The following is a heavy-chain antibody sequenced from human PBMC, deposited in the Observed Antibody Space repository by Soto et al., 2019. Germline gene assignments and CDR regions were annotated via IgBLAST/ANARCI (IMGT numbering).Heavy chain of an antibody. J-gene: IGHJ6*02. Sequence: VASVKVSCKASGYTFTSYGISWVRQAPGQGLEWMGWISAYNGNTNYAQKLQGRVTMTTDTSTSTAYMELRSLRSDDTAVYYCARDKTIFGVVYGMDVWGQGTTVTVSS. V-gene: IGHV1-18*01. CDR1: GYTFTSYG. CDR2: ISAYNGNT. D-gene: IGHD3-3*01. CDR3: ARDKTIFGVVYGMDV.